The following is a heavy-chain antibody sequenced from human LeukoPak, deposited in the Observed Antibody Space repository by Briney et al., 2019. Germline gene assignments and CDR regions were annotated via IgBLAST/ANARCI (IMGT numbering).Heavy chain of an antibody. J-gene: IGHJ4*02. CDR3: AKDGSPPDTMIVANTDY. D-gene: IGHD3-22*01. Sequence: GGSLRLSCAASGFTFSSYAMSWVRQAPGKGLEWVSAISGSGGSTYYAGSVKGRFTISRDNSKNTLYLQMNSLRAEDTAVYYCAKDGSPPDTMIVANTDYWGQGTLVTVSS. V-gene: IGHV3-23*01. CDR2: ISGSGGST. CDR1: GFTFSSYA.